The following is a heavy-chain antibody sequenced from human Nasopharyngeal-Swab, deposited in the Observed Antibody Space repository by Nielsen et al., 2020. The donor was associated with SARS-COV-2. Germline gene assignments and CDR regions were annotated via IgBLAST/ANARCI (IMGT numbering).Heavy chain of an antibody. CDR1: GFTLSTYW. V-gene: IGHV3-74*01. CDR2: INRDGSST. D-gene: IGHD2-2*01. Sequence: GESLKISCAASGFTLSTYWMHWVRQAPGKGLVWVSRINRDGSSTSYADSVKGRFTISRDNAKNSLYLQMNSLRAEDTAVYYCASAIVVVGYGMDVWGQGTTVTVSS. CDR3: ASAIVVVGYGMDV. J-gene: IGHJ6*02.